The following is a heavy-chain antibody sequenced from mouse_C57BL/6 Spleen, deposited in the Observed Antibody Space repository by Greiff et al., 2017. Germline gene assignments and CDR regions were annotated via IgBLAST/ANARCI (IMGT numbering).Heavy chain of an antibody. CDR2: ISDGGSYT. V-gene: IGHV5-4*03. CDR1: GFTFSSYA. CDR3: ARGYSNYDY. J-gene: IGHJ2*01. D-gene: IGHD2-5*01. Sequence: EVMLVESGGGLVKPGGSLKLSCAASGFTFSSYAMSWVRQTPEKRLEWVATISDGGSYTYYPDNVKGRFTISRDNAKNNLDLQMSHLKSEDTAMYYCARGYSNYDYWGQGTTLTVSS.